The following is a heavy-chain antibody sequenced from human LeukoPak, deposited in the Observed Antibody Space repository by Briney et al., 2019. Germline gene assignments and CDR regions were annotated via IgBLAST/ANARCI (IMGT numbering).Heavy chain of an antibody. J-gene: IGHJ5*02. CDR3: AKGGVGAFGNWFDP. V-gene: IGHV3-30-3*01. CDR1: GFTFSSYA. CDR2: ISYDGSNK. Sequence: GGSLRLSCAASGFTFSSYAMHWVRQAPGKGLEWVAVISYDGSNKYYADSVKGRFTISRDNSKSTVHLQMNSLRAEDTAAYYCAKGGVGAFGNWFDPWGQGIPVTVSS. D-gene: IGHD3-16*01.